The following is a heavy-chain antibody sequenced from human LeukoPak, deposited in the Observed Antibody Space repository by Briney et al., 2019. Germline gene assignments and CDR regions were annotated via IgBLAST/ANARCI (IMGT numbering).Heavy chain of an antibody. CDR3: ARHRIVGATGLFDP. V-gene: IGHV4-4*09. D-gene: IGHD1-26*01. CDR2: IYTSGST. CDR1: GGSISSYY. J-gene: IGHJ5*02. Sequence: SETLSLTCTVYGGSISSYYWSWIRQPPGKGLEWIGYIYTSGSTNYNPSLKSRVTISVDTSKNQFSLKLSSVTAADTAVYYCARHRIVGATGLFDPWGQGTLVTVSS.